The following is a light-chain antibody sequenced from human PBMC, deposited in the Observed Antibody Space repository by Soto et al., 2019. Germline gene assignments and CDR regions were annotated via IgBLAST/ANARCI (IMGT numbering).Light chain of an antibody. V-gene: IGLV2-14*01. CDR3: SSYTSSSTLGHVV. J-gene: IGLJ2*01. Sequence: QSVLTQPASVSGSPGQSITISCTGNSSDVGGYNYVSWYQQHPGKAPKLMIYEVSNRPSGVSNRFSGSKSGNTASLTISGLQAEDEADYYCSSYTSSSTLGHVVFGGGTKLTVL. CDR2: EVS. CDR1: SSDVGGYNY.